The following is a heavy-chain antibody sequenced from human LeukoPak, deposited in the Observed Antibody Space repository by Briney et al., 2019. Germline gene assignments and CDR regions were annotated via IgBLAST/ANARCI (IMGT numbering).Heavy chain of an antibody. CDR3: AREGVAATGLDY. CDR1: GHTFSIYN. V-gene: IGHV1-46*01. Sequence: ASVKVSCKASGHTFSIYNMHWVRQAPGQGLEWMGIINPSGGSRSNTQKFQGRVTMTRDTSTSTVYMELSGLRSEDTAVYYCAREGVAATGLDYWGQGTLVTVSS. CDR2: INPSGGSR. J-gene: IGHJ4*02. D-gene: IGHD6-13*01.